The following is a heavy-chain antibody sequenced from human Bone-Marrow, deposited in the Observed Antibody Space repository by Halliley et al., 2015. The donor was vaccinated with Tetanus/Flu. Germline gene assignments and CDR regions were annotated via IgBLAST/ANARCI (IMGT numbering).Heavy chain of an antibody. J-gene: IGHJ4*02. CDR1: GFTFSSHW. Sequence: SLRLSCAASGFTFSSHWMSWVRQAPGKGLEWVANIEQDGTEKFYVESVKGRFTISRDNAKRSLYLQMNSLRSDDTAVYYCASLLAVAGNYWGQGTLVTVSS. CDR3: ASLLAVAGNY. V-gene: IGHV3-7*03. CDR2: IEQDGTEK. D-gene: IGHD6-19*01.